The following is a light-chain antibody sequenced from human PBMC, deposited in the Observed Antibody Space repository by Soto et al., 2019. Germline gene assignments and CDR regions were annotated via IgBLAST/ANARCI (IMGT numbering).Light chain of an antibody. V-gene: IGLV3-1*01. CDR3: QAWDSSTVI. CDR2: QNT. CDR1: KLGDKY. Sequence: SYELTQPPSVSVSPGQTVSITCSGDKLGDKYACWYQQKPGQSPVLVIYQNTKRPSGIPERFSGSTSGNTATLTISGTQAMDEADYYCQAWDSSTVIFGVGTKLTVL. J-gene: IGLJ2*01.